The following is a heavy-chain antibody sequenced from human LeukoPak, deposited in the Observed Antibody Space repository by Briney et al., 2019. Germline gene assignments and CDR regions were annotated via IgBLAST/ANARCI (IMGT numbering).Heavy chain of an antibody. D-gene: IGHD2-21*01. CDR3: AKAPVTSCRGAYCYPFDY. V-gene: IGHV3-23*01. CDR1: GFSLSSYA. Sequence: PGTSLRLSCAASGFSLSSYAMSWVRQAPGKGLEWVSAISSTDAGTYHADSVRGRFTISRDSSKNTLYLQMNSLRAEDAAVYYCAKAPVTSCRGAYCYPFDYWGQGTLVTVSS. J-gene: IGHJ4*02. CDR2: ISSTDAGT.